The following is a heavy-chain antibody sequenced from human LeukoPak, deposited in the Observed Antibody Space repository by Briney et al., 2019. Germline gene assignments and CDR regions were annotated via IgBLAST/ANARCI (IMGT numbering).Heavy chain of an antibody. V-gene: IGHV1-18*01. CDR3: ARDLESDEGDYGDVLPGY. CDR1: GYTSSKFV. CDR2: ISVKHGTT. D-gene: IGHD4-17*01. J-gene: IGHJ4*02. Sequence: ASVKVSCKTSGYTSSKFVITWVRQAPGQGLESMGWISVKHGTTHYVDKFHDRLTLTTDTSTRTASMELKSLTSDDTAVYYCARDLESDEGDYGDVLPGYWGQGTLVTVSS.